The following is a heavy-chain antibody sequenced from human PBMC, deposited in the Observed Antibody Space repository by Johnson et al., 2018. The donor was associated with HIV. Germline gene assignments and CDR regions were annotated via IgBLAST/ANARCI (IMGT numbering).Heavy chain of an antibody. J-gene: IGHJ3*02. CDR1: GFTFSSSW. D-gene: IGHD5-12*01. V-gene: IGHV3-66*02. Sequence: EVQLVESGGGVVQPGRSLRLSCAASGFTFSSSWMHWVCQAPGKGLEWVSIIYSGGSTYYADSVKCRFIISRDNSKNTVYLQMNSLRAEDTAVYYCAREGGGYDGKGAFDIWGQGTMVTVSS. CDR3: AREGGGYDGKGAFDI. CDR2: IYSGGST.